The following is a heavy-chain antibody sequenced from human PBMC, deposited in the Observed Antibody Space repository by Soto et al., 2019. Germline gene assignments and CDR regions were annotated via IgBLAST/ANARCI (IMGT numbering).Heavy chain of an antibody. D-gene: IGHD3-16*01. CDR1: GGSFSTSSYY. J-gene: IGHJ4*02. CDR2: LYYSGRA. CDR3: ARHVYEGWREVGQPLLYHFDY. V-gene: IGHV4-39*01. Sequence: QLQLQESGPGLVKASETLSLTCTVSGGSFSTSSYYWGWIRQPPGKGLEWIGSLYYSGRAYYNPSLKSRVTMSVDTSKDQFSLKLNSVTAADTAVYFCARHVYEGWREVGQPLLYHFDYWGQGTLVPVSS.